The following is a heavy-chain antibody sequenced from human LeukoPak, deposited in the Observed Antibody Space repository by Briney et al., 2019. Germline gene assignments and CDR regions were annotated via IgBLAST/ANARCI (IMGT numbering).Heavy chain of an antibody. V-gene: IGHV1-2*02. CDR1: GYTFTGYY. CDR2: INPNSGDT. Sequence: ASVTVSFKASGYTFTGYYMHWVRQAPGQGLEWMGWINPNSGDTNYAQKFQGRVTMTRDTSISTAYMELRSLTSDDTAVYYCVRGGSSSGYDYWGQGTLVTVSS. J-gene: IGHJ4*02. D-gene: IGHD5-18*01. CDR3: VRGGSSSGYDY.